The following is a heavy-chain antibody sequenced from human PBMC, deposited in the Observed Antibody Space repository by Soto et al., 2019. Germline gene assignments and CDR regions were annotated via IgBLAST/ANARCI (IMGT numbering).Heavy chain of an antibody. CDR3: AKAIRKYYYGSGVDY. CDR2: ISCDGGST. CDR1: GVTFGDYA. Sequence: GSLMVSCASSGVTFGDYAMHLVREAPGKGLEWVSLISCDGGSTYYADSVKGRFTISRDNSKNSLYLQMNSLRAEDTALYYCAKAIRKYYYGSGVDYWGPRPLATVSS. V-gene: IGHV3-43D*04. D-gene: IGHD3-10*01. J-gene: IGHJ4*02.